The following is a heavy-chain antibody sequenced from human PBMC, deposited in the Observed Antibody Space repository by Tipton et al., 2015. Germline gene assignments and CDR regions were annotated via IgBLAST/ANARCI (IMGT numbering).Heavy chain of an antibody. CDR3: ATGYCSGGTCYRGGGWFDP. Sequence: QSGPEVKKPGSSVKVSCKASGGTFSSYAISWVRQAPGQGLEWMGGIIPIFGSANYAQKFQGRVTITADESTSTAYMELSSLRSEDTAVYYCATGYCSGGTCYRGGGWFDPWGQGTLVTVSP. CDR1: GGTFSSYA. V-gene: IGHV1-69*01. CDR2: IIPIFGSA. D-gene: IGHD2-15*01. J-gene: IGHJ5*02.